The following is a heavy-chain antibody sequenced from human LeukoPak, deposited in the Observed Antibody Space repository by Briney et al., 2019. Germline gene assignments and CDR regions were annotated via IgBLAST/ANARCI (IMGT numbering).Heavy chain of an antibody. V-gene: IGHV4-59*08. Sequence: SETLSLTCAVSGDSFNDYYWSWIRQPPGNRLEWIGWIYYSGSTMYSPSLESRVTISLDTSRTQFSLGLNSVTAADTAVYYCARHAGFGSGYYHDAFDIWGQGSMVIVSS. CDR1: GDSFNDYY. CDR3: ARHAGFGSGYYHDAFDI. J-gene: IGHJ3*02. CDR2: IYYSGST. D-gene: IGHD3-22*01.